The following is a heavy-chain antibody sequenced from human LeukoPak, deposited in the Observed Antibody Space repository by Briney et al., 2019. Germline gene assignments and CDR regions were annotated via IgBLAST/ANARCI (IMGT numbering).Heavy chain of an antibody. CDR1: GFTFSSYS. CDR3: ARVPDGYNLGTYFDP. CDR2: ISSSSSYI. D-gene: IGHD5-24*01. V-gene: IGHV3-21*01. J-gene: IGHJ5*02. Sequence: GGSLRLSCAASGFTFSSYSMNWVRQAPGKGLEWVSSISSSSSYIYYADSVKGRFTISRDNAKNSLYLQMNSLRAEDTAVDYCARVPDGYNLGTYFDPWGQGTLVTVSS.